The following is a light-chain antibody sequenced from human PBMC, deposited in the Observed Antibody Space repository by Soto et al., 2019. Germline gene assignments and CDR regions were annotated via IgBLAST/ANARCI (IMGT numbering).Light chain of an antibody. CDR1: QSVTTQ. CDR3: QQYGSSLT. Sequence: IVLTQSPGTLSLSPGETATLSCRASQSVTTQLAWYQQKRGRAPRLIIHGASRRATGIPDRISGSGSGTDFTLTISRLEPEDFAVYYCQQYGSSLTFGGGTKVDIK. CDR2: GAS. J-gene: IGKJ4*01. V-gene: IGKV3-20*01.